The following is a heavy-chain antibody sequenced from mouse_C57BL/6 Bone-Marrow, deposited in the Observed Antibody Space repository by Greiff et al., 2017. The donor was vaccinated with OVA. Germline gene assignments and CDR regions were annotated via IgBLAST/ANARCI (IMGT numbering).Heavy chain of an antibody. CDR1: GYTFTDYE. Sequence: QVQLKESGAELVRPGASVTLSCKASGYTFTDYEMHWVKQTPVHGLEWIGAIDPETGGTAYNQKFKGKAILTADKSSSTAYMELRSLTSEDSAVYYCTRRKLGDFDYWGQGTTLTVSS. J-gene: IGHJ2*01. CDR3: TRRKLGDFDY. CDR2: IDPETGGT. V-gene: IGHV1-15*01. D-gene: IGHD4-1*01.